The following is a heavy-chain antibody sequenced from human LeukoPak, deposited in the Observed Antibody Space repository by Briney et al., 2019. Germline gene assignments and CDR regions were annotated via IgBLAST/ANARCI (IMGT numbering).Heavy chain of an antibody. CDR3: ARALMARGVIIYYYYGMDV. V-gene: IGHV1-8*01. Sequence: ASVKVSCKASGYTFTSYDINWVRQATGQGLEWMGWMNPNSGNTGYAQKFQGRVTMTRNTSISTAYMELSSLRSEDTAVYYCARALMARGVIIYYYYGMDVWGQGTTVTVSS. D-gene: IGHD3-10*01. CDR1: GYTFTSYD. J-gene: IGHJ6*02. CDR2: MNPNSGNT.